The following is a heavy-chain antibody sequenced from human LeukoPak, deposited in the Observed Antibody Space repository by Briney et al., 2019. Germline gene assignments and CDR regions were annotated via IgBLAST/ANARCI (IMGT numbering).Heavy chain of an antibody. V-gene: IGHV3-23*01. Sequence: GGSLRLSCAASGFTFSSSAMSWVRQAPGKGLEWVSTISGSDSSTHYADSVKGRFTISRDNSKNTLYLQMNSLRAEDTAVYYCAKDGRVVFDYFDYWGQGTLVTVSS. CDR1: GFTFSSSA. D-gene: IGHD3-22*01. J-gene: IGHJ4*02. CDR2: ISGSDSST. CDR3: AKDGRVVFDYFDY.